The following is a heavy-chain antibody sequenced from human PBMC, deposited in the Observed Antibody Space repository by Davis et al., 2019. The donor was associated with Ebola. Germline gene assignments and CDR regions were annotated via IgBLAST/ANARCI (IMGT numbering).Heavy chain of an antibody. CDR3: ARIAPYRREVYYYYGMDV. CDR1: GFTFSSYW. J-gene: IGHJ6*02. D-gene: IGHD3-10*01. Sequence: GESLKISCAASGFTFSSYWMSWVRQAPGKGLEWVANIKQDGSEEYYVDSVKGRFTISRDNAKNSLYLQMNSLRAEDTAAYYCARIAPYRREVYYYYGMDVWGQGTTVTVSS. CDR2: IKQDGSEE. V-gene: IGHV3-7*03.